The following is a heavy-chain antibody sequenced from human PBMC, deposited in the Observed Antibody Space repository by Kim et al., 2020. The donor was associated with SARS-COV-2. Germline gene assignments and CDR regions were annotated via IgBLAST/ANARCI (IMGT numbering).Heavy chain of an antibody. D-gene: IGHD2-2*01. Sequence: AQGFTGRFVFSLDTSVSTAYLQISSLKAEDTAVYYCAREEYQLPYWYFDLWGRGTLVTVSS. J-gene: IGHJ2*01. CDR3: AREEYQLPYWYFDL. V-gene: IGHV7-4-1*02.